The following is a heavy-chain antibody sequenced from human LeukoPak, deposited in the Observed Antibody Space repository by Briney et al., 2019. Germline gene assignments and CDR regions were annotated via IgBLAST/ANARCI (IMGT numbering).Heavy chain of an antibody. D-gene: IGHD6-19*01. J-gene: IGHJ5*02. CDR2: IDASGGAT. CDR3: AKGSGSGWYGWFAP. CDR1: GFSFSNYA. V-gene: IGHV3-23*01. Sequence: GGSLRLPCAASGFSFSNYAMYWVRQAPGKGLEWVSSIDASGGATYYADFVKGRFTISRDNSKNTFYLQMNSLRGEDTAVYSCAKGSGSGWYGWFAPWGQGTLVTVSS.